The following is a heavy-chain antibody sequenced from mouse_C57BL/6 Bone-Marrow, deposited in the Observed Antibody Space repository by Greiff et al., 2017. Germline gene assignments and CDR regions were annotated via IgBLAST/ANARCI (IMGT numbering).Heavy chain of an antibody. CDR1: GFNIKDDY. J-gene: IGHJ2*01. V-gene: IGHV14-4*01. D-gene: IGHD1-1*01. CDR2: IDPENGDT. Sequence: VQLQQSGAELVRPGASVKLSCTASGFNIKDDYMHWVKQRPEQGLEWIGWIDPENGDTEYASKFQGKATITADTSSNTAYLQLSGLTSEDTAVYYCTSTTVVSFDYWGQGTTLTVSS. CDR3: TSTTVVSFDY.